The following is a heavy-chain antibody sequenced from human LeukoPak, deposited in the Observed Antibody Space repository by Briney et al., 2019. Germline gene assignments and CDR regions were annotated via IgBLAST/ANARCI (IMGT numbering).Heavy chain of an antibody. CDR3: ARGVGYSSSWYFCAFDI. J-gene: IGHJ3*02. Sequence: KPSETLSLTCAVYGGSFSGYYWSWIRQPPGKGLEWIGEINHSGSTNYNPSLKSRVTISVDTSKNQFSLKLSSVTAADTAAYYCARGVGYSSSWYFCAFDIWGQGTMVTVSS. CDR1: GGSFSGYY. CDR2: INHSGST. V-gene: IGHV4-34*01. D-gene: IGHD6-13*01.